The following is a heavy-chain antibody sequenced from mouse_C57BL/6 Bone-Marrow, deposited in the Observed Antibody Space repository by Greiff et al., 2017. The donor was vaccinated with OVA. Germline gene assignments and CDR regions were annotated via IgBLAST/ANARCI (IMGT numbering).Heavy chain of an antibody. Sequence: DVMLVESGGGLVKPGGSLKLSCAASGFTFSDYGMHWVRQAPEKGLEWVAYISRGSSTIYYADTVKGRFTISRDNAKNTLFLQMTSLRSEDTAMYYCARPSYYYGSSLRYWGQGTLVTVSS. V-gene: IGHV5-17*01. D-gene: IGHD1-1*01. CDR3: ARPSYYYGSSLRY. J-gene: IGHJ3*01. CDR1: GFTFSDYG. CDR2: ISRGSSTI.